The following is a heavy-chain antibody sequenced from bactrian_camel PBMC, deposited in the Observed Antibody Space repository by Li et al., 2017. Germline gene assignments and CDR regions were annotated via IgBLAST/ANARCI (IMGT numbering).Heavy chain of an antibody. CDR1: GDTRSSYC. V-gene: IGHV3S26*01. CDR3: AIGWGTMGWASSFW. CDR2: AGDDDVT. J-gene: IGHJ4*01. Sequence: HVQLVESGGGSVQAGGSLRLSCVASGDTRSSYCMAWFRQAPGKEREGVAAAGDDDVTSYTDSVKGRFTISRDDDKKLVYLQMNNLKSEDTALYYCAIGWGTMGWASSFWWGQGTQVTVS. D-gene: IGHD5*01.